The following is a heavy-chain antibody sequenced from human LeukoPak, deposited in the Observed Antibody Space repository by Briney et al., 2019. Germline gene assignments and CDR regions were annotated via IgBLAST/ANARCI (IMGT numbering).Heavy chain of an antibody. CDR2: IYSGGST. CDR3: ARGKSDYYDSSGYSDAFDI. CDR1: GFTFNRYW. V-gene: IGHV3-53*01. Sequence: GGSLRLSCVASGFTFNRYWMHWVRQAPGKGLEWVSVIYSGGSTYYADSVKGRFTISRDNSKNTLYLQMNSLRAEDTAVYYCARGKSDYYDSSGYSDAFDIWGQGTMVTVSS. D-gene: IGHD3-22*01. J-gene: IGHJ3*02.